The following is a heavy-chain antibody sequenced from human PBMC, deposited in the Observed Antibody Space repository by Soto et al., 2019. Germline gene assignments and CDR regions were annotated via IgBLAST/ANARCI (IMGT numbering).Heavy chain of an antibody. Sequence: HPGGSLRLSCAASVFTFSSYGMHWVRQAPGKGLEWVAVISYDGSNKYYADSVKGRFTISRDNSKNTLYLQMNSLRAEDTAVYYCAKTPVQGSWSGPAHFDYWGQGTLVTVSS. D-gene: IGHD3-3*01. V-gene: IGHV3-30*18. CDR1: VFTFSSYG. J-gene: IGHJ4*02. CDR2: ISYDGSNK. CDR3: AKTPVQGSWSGPAHFDY.